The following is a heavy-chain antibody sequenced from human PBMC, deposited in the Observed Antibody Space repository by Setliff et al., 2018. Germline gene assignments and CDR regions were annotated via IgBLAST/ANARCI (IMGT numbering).Heavy chain of an antibody. CDR1: GYTFTSYA. CDR3: ARMSTSGPHYDY. V-gene: IGHV1-3*01. J-gene: IGHJ4*02. Sequence: ASVKVSCKASGYTFTSYAMHWVRQAPGQTLEWMGWIHAGSSNTLYSQRFQDRITISRDTSATTVHMELSSLRSDDTAVYYCARMSTSGPHYDYWGQGTLVTVSS. D-gene: IGHD2-8*02. CDR2: IHAGSSNT.